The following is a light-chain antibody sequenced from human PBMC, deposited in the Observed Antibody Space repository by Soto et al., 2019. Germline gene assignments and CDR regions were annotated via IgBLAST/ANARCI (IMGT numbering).Light chain of an antibody. CDR1: QSVLYSSNNKNY. Sequence: DIVMTQSPDSLAVPLGERATINCKSSQSVLYSSNNKNYLAWYQQKPGQPPNLLIYWASTRESGVPDRFSGSGSGTDFTLTISSLQAEDVAVYYCQQYYSTPLTFGGGTKVDIK. J-gene: IGKJ4*01. V-gene: IGKV4-1*01. CDR2: WAS. CDR3: QQYYSTPLT.